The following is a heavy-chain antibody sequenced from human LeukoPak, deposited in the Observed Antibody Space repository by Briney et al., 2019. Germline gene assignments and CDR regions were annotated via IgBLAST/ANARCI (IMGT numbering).Heavy chain of an antibody. CDR3: ARHHPKYYYDSSGPSWFDP. J-gene: IGHJ5*02. CDR2: IYTSGST. Sequence: SETLSLTCTVSGGSISSYYRSWIRQPPGKGLEWIGYIYTSGSTNYNPSLKSRVTISVDTSKNQFSLKLSSVTAADTAVYYCARHHPKYYYDSSGPSWFDPWGQGTLVTVSS. D-gene: IGHD3-22*01. CDR1: GGSISSYY. V-gene: IGHV4-4*09.